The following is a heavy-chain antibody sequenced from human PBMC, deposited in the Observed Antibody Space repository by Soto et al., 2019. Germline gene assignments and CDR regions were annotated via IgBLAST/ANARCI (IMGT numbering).Heavy chain of an antibody. CDR3: ASGDSSGSHANWFDP. D-gene: IGHD3-22*01. V-gene: IGHV5-10-1*01. CDR1: GYSFTSYW. J-gene: IGHJ5*02. Sequence: PGEALKISCKGSGYSFTSYWISWVRQMPGKGLEWMGRIDPSDSYTNYSPSFQGHVTISADKSISTAYLQWSSLKASDTAMYYCASGDSSGSHANWFDPWGQGPLVTVSS. CDR2: IDPSDSYT.